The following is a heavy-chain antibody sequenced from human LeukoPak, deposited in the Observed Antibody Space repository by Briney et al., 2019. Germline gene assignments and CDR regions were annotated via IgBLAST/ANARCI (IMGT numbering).Heavy chain of an antibody. D-gene: IGHD3-22*01. Sequence: TGGSLRLSCAASGFTFSSYAMRWVRQAPGKGLEWVAVISHDGSNKYYADSVKGRFTISRDNSKNTLYLQMNSLRAEDTAVYYCARGPRIYYPFDYWGQGTLVTVSS. CDR3: ARGPRIYYPFDY. CDR1: GFTFSSYA. J-gene: IGHJ4*02. CDR2: ISHDGSNK. V-gene: IGHV3-30-3*01.